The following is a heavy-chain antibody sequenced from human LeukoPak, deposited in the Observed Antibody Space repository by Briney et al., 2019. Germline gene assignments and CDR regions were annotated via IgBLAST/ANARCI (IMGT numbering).Heavy chain of an antibody. Sequence: GASVKVSCKASGGTFSSYAISWVRQAPGQGLEWMGRIIPILGIANYAQKFQGRVTITADESTSTAYMELSSLRSEDTAVYYCARGHITTADAFDIWGQGTMVTVSS. CDR1: GGTFSSYA. V-gene: IGHV1-69*04. CDR3: ARGHITTADAFDI. J-gene: IGHJ3*02. CDR2: IIPILGIA. D-gene: IGHD1-1*01.